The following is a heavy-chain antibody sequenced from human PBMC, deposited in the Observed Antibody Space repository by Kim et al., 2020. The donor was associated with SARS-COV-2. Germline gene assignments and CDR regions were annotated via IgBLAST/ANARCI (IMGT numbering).Heavy chain of an antibody. Sequence: RFTISRDDSKNTLYLQMNSLKTEDTAVYYCTTDPQPFYDSSGYYSGWFDPWGQGTLVTVSS. CDR3: TTDPQPFYDSSGYYSGWFDP. J-gene: IGHJ5*02. D-gene: IGHD3-22*01. V-gene: IGHV3-15*01.